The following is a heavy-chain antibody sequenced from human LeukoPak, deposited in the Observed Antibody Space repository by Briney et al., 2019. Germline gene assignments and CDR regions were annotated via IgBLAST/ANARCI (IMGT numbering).Heavy chain of an antibody. V-gene: IGHV3-53*01. CDR3: ARDWSTGIAVAGXFDY. CDR2: IYSGGST. CDR1: GFTVSSNY. D-gene: IGHD6-19*01. J-gene: IGHJ4*02. Sequence: GGSLRLSCAAPGFTVSSNYMSWVRQAPGKGLEWVSVIYSGGSTYYADSVKGRFTISRDNSKNTLYLQMNSLRAEDTAVYYCARDWSTGIAVAGXFDYWGQGTLVTASS.